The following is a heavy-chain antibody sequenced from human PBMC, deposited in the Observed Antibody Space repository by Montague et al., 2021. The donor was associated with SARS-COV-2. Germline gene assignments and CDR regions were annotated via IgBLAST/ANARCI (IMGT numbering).Heavy chain of an antibody. CDR2: IYYSGTT. Sequence: SETLSLTCTVSGGSISSSNYYWGWIRQPPGKGLEWIGSIYYSGTTYYNPSLQSRVTISVDTSKKQFSLKLSSVTAADTAVYYCARVTYTSGLFQPFDYWGQGTLVTVSS. J-gene: IGHJ4*02. CDR1: GGSISSSNYY. V-gene: IGHV4-39*01. D-gene: IGHD6-19*01. CDR3: ARVTYTSGLFQPFDY.